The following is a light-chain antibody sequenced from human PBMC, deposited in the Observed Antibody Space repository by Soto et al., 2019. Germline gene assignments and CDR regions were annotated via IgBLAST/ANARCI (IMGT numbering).Light chain of an antibody. J-gene: IGKJ5*01. V-gene: IGKV2-28*01. Sequence: DIVMTQSPLSLPVTPGEPASISCRSSQSLLHSNGYNYLDWYQQKPGKAPKQRIYAASSLQTGVPSRFTGSGSGTDFTLTISSLEPKDFATDYCQQGYSSITFDQGTRLKV. CDR1: QSLLHSNGYNY. CDR3: QQGYSSIT. CDR2: AAS.